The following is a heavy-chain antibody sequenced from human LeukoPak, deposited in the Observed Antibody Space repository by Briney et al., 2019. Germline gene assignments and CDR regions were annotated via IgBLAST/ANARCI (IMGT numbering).Heavy chain of an antibody. J-gene: IGHJ4*02. CDR2: IIPIFGTA. D-gene: IGHD3-22*01. V-gene: IGHV1-69*13. CDR3: ARAGAFYYDSSGYYEGSFDY. CDR1: GGTFSSYA. Sequence: SVKVSCTASGGTFSSYAISWVRQAPGQGLEWMGGIIPIFGTANYAQKFQGRVTITADESTSTAYMELSSLRSEDTAVYYCARAGAFYYDSSGYYEGSFDYWGQGTLVTVSS.